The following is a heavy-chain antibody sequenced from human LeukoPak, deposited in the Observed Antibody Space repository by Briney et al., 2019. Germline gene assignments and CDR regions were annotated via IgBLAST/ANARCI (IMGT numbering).Heavy chain of an antibody. J-gene: IGHJ5*02. CDR2: IIPIFGIA. CDR3: ARGKVVVENWLDP. D-gene: IGHD2-2*01. Sequence: ASVKVSCKASGGTFSSYAISWVRQAPGQGLEWMGRIIPIFGIANYAQKFQGRVTITADKSTSTAYMELSSLRSEDTAVYYCARGKVVVENWLDPWGQGTLVTVSS. CDR1: GGTFSSYA. V-gene: IGHV1-69*04.